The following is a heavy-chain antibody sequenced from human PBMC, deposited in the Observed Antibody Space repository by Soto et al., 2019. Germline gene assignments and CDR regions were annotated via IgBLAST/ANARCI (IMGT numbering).Heavy chain of an antibody. Sequence: QVQLVESGGGVVQPGRSLRLSCAASGFTFSNYGMHWVRQAPGKGLEWVAVIAYDGRNKYYADSVKGRFTTSRDNSKNTLYLQMKRLRVEDTAVYFCARDRLGKSSYSLCEYWGQGTLVTVSS. D-gene: IGHD2-15*01. CDR3: ARDRLGKSSYSLCEY. CDR2: IAYDGRNK. CDR1: GFTFSNYG. J-gene: IGHJ4*02. V-gene: IGHV3-30*03.